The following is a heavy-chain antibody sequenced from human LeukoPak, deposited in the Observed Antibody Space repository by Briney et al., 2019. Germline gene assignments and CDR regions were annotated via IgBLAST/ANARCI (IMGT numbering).Heavy chain of an antibody. CDR3: ARDQLRYSSSSGQGY. Sequence: GASVTVSCKASGGTFSSYAISWVRQAPGQGLEWMGRIIPILGIANYAQKLQGRVTITADKSTSTAYMELSSLRSEDTAVYYCARDQLRYSSSSGQGYWGQGTLVTVSS. D-gene: IGHD6-6*01. CDR2: IIPILGIA. J-gene: IGHJ4*02. V-gene: IGHV1-69*10. CDR1: GGTFSSYA.